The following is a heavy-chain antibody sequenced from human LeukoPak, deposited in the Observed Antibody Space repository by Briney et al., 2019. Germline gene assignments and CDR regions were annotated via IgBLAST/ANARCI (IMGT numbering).Heavy chain of an antibody. CDR2: ISWNSGSI. V-gene: IGHV3-9*01. D-gene: IGHD1-26*01. J-gene: IGHJ4*02. CDR3: ARQGGATRSFSY. Sequence: GGSLRLSCAASGFTFDDYAMHWVRQGPGKGLEWVSGISWNSGSIGYADSVKGRFTISRDNAKNSLYLQMNSLRAEDRAAYYCARQGGATRSFSYWGQGTLVTVSS. CDR1: GFTFDDYA.